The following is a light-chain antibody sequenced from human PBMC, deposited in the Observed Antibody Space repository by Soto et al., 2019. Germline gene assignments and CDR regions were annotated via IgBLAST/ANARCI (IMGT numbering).Light chain of an antibody. CDR1: SSNIGSNT. J-gene: IGLJ1*01. CDR2: SNN. CDR3: AAWEDSLNGYV. V-gene: IGLV1-44*01. Sequence: QSVLTQPPSASGTPGQRVTISCSGSSSNIGSNTVNWYQQLPGTAPKLLIYSNNQRPSGVPDRFSGSKSGTSASLAISGLQSEDEADYYCAAWEDSLNGYVFGTGTKSPS.